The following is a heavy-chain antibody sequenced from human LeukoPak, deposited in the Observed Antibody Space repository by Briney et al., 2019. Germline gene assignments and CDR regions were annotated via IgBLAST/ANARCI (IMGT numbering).Heavy chain of an antibody. J-gene: IGHJ6*02. CDR3: ARDLRGYGDYVYMDV. CDR2: IISRGTTI. Sequence: PGGSRRLSCAASGFAFSTYEINWVRQAPGKGLEWISYIISRGTTIYYAGSGKGRFTISRDNAMNSLYLQMNSLGAEDTAVYYCARDLRGYGDYVYMDVWGQGTTVTVSS. V-gene: IGHV3-48*03. D-gene: IGHD4-17*01. CDR1: GFAFSTYE.